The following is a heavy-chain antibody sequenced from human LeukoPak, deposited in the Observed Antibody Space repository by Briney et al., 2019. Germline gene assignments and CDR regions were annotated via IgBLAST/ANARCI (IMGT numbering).Heavy chain of an antibody. V-gene: IGHV1-46*01. CDR1: GYTFTSYY. CDR2: INPSGGST. CDR3: ARDRKGDSSGYYSQYYFDY. Sequence: ASVKVSCKASGYTFTSYYMHWVRQASGQGLEWMGIINPSGGSTSYAQKFQGRVTMTRDTSTSTVYMELSSLRSEDTAVYYCARDRKGDSSGYYSQYYFDYWGQGTLVTVSS. D-gene: IGHD3-22*01. J-gene: IGHJ4*02.